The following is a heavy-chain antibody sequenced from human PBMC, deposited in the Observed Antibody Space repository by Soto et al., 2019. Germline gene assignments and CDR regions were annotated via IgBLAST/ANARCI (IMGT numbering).Heavy chain of an antibody. V-gene: IGHV4-59*01. CDR1: GGSISSYY. CDR3: ARARLNSSSWYWAVDAFDI. J-gene: IGHJ3*02. Sequence: SETLSLTCTVSGGSISSYYWSWIRQPPGKGLEWIGYIYYSRSTNYNPSLKSRVTISVDTSKNQFSLKLSSVTAADTAVYYCARARLNSSSWYWAVDAFDIWGQGTMVTVSS. D-gene: IGHD6-13*01. CDR2: IYYSRST.